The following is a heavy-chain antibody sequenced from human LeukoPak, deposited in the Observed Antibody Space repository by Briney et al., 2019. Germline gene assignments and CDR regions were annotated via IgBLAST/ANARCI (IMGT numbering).Heavy chain of an antibody. V-gene: IGHV1-18*01. CDR1: GYTFTSYG. CDR3: ARRLDLYYYDSSGYDRMNYFDY. D-gene: IGHD3-22*01. CDR2: ISAYNGNT. Sequence: ASVKVSCKASGYTFTSYGISWVRQAPGQGLEWMGWISAYNGNTNYAQKLQGRVTMTTDTSTSTAYMELRSLRSDDTAVYYCARRLDLYYYDSSGYDRMNYFDYWGQGTLVTVSS. J-gene: IGHJ4*02.